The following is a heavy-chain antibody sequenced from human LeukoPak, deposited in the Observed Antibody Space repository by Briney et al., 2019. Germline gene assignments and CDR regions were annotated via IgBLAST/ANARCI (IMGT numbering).Heavy chain of an antibody. V-gene: IGHV4-39*01. CDR2: LYNSGST. D-gene: IGHD6-13*01. J-gene: IGHJ5*02. Sequence: SETLSLTCTVSGGSFTTSSHYWGWIRQPPGKGLEWIGSLYNSGSTYYNPSLQSRVTISVETSKNQFSLKLSSVTAADTAVYYCARLAIASAVAGWFDPWGQGTLVTVSS. CDR3: ARLAIASAVAGWFDP. CDR1: GGSFTTSSHY.